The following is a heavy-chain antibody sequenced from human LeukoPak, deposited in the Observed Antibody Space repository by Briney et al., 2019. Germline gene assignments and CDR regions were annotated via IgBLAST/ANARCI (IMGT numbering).Heavy chain of an antibody. V-gene: IGHV4-61*02. CDR2: IHSSGTT. CDR3: ARGDSSGYYYFDY. CDR1: GGSINSGSYY. J-gene: IGHJ4*02. Sequence: SETLSLTCTVSGGSINSGSYYWSWIRQPAGKGLEWIGRIHSSGTTNYKSSLKSRVTILVDTPRNQFSLKLSSVTAADTAVYYCARGDSSGYYYFDYWGQGTLATVSS. D-gene: IGHD3-22*01.